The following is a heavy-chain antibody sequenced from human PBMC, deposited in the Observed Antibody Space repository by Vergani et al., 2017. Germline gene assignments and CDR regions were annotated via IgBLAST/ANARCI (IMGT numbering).Heavy chain of an antibody. Sequence: QLQLQESGSGLVKPSQTLSLTCAVSGGSISSGGYSWSWIRQPPGKGLEWIGYIYHSGSTYYNPSLKSRVTISVDTSKNQFSLKLSSVTAAYTSVYYCARAHRTAHMDVWGKGTTVTVSS. CDR3: ARAHRTAHMDV. V-gene: IGHV4-30-2*01. CDR1: GGSISSGGYS. J-gene: IGHJ6*03. CDR2: IYHSGST.